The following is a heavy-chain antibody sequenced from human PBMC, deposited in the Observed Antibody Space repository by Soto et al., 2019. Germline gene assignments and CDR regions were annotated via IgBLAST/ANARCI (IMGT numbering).Heavy chain of an antibody. CDR2: ISISGGAI. V-gene: IGHV3-48*03. J-gene: IGHJ6*02. Sequence: PGGSLRLSCAASGFTLSSYEMNWVRQAPGKGLEWVSYISISGGAIYYADSVKGRFTISRDNAKSSLFLQMNSLRVEDTAVYYCVRYKVGYRAGMDVWGQGTTVTVSS. CDR3: VRYKVGYRAGMDV. CDR1: GFTLSSYE. D-gene: IGHD6-13*01.